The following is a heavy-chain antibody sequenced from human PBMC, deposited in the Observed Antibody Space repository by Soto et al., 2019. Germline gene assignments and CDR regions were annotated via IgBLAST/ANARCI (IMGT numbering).Heavy chain of an antibody. D-gene: IGHD3-10*01. CDR2: ISYDGSNK. V-gene: IGHV3-30-3*01. J-gene: IGHJ6*02. Sequence: GGSLRLSCAASGFTFSSYAMHWVRQAPGKGLEWVAVISYDGSNKYYADSVKGRFTISRDNSKNTLYLQMNSLGAEDTAVYYCARDYYGSGSYPDYYSYGMDVWGPGTTVTVSS. CDR3: ARDYYGSGSYPDYYSYGMDV. CDR1: GFTFSSYA.